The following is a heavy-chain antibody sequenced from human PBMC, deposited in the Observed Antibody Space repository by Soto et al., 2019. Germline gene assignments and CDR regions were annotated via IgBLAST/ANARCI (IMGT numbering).Heavy chain of an antibody. CDR1: GGSLSSYC. CDR2: IYYSGST. V-gene: IGHV4-59*08. Sequence: SEPLSLTCTLYGGSLSSYCWSCIRQPPGKCLECIGYIYYSGSTNYNPSLKSRVTISVDTSKNPFSLKLSSVTAADTALYYCARRVDYVWGSYRYSPYFDYWGQGTLVTVS. D-gene: IGHD3-16*02. J-gene: IGHJ4*02. CDR3: ARRVDYVWGSYRYSPYFDY.